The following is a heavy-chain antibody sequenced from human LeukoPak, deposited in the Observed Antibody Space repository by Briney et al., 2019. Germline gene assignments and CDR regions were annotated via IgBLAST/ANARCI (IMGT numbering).Heavy chain of an antibody. V-gene: IGHV4-4*07. Sequence: PSETLSLTCTVSGGSISSYYWSWIRQPAGKGLEWIGSIYYSGSTYYNPSLKSRVTISVDTSKNQFSLKLSSVTAADTAVYYCARGEQWLGYFDYWGQGTLVTVSS. CDR2: IYYSGST. D-gene: IGHD6-19*01. CDR3: ARGEQWLGYFDY. J-gene: IGHJ4*02. CDR1: GGSISSYY.